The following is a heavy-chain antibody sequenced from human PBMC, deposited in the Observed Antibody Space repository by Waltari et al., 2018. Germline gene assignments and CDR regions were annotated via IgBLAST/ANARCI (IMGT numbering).Heavy chain of an antibody. J-gene: IGHJ3*02. V-gene: IGHV1-69*08. Sequence: QVQLVQSGAEVKKPGSSVKVSCKASGGTFSSYAISWVRQAPGQGLEWMGRIIPIFGTANYAQKFQGRVTITADKSTSTAYMELSSLRSEDTAVYYCARELGVVVIAMGDAFDIWGQGTMVTVSS. D-gene: IGHD2-21*01. CDR1: GGTFSSYA. CDR3: ARELGVVVIAMGDAFDI. CDR2: IIPIFGTA.